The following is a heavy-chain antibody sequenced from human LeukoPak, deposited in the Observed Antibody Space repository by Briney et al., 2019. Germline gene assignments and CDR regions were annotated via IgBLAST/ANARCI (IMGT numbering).Heavy chain of an antibody. CDR2: IYYSGST. J-gene: IGHJ4*02. D-gene: IGHD4-17*01. CDR1: GGSISSGDYY. Sequence: SETLSLTCTVSGGSISSGDYYWSWIRQPPGKGLEWIGYIYYSGSTYYNPSLKSRVTISVDTSKNQFSLKLSSVTAAGTAVYYCARENYGDYAYDYWGQGTLVTVSS. CDR3: ARENYGDYAYDY. V-gene: IGHV4-30-4*01.